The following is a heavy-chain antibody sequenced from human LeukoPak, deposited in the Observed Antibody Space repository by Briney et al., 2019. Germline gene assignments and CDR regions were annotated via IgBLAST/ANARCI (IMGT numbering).Heavy chain of an antibody. D-gene: IGHD3-10*01. CDR1: GYTFTSYG. Sequence: ASVMVSCKASGYTFTSYGISWVRQAPGQGLEWMGWINAYNGNTNYAQKLQGRVTMTTDASTSTAYMELRSLRSDDTAVYYCARVRRFGTRPFDYWGQGTLVTVSS. J-gene: IGHJ4*02. CDR2: INAYNGNT. V-gene: IGHV1-18*04. CDR3: ARVRRFGTRPFDY.